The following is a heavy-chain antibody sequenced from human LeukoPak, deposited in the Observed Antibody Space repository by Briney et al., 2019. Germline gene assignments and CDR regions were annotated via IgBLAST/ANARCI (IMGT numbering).Heavy chain of an antibody. J-gene: IGHJ4*02. CDR3: ARSSYCSSTSCSYYFDY. CDR1: GYTFTSYD. CDR2: MNPNSGNT. Sequence: ASVKVSCEASGYTFTSYDINWVRQATGQGLEWMGWMNPNSGNTGYAQKFQGRVTMTRNTSISTAYMELSSLRSEDTAVYYCARSSYCSSTSCSYYFDYWGQGTLVTVSS. V-gene: IGHV1-8*01. D-gene: IGHD2-2*01.